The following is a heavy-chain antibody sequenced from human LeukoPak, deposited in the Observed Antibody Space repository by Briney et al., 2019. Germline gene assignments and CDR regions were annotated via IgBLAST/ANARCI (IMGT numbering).Heavy chain of an antibody. CDR1: GFTFSNYV. CDR3: ARDRARFYTYYFDY. V-gene: IGHV3-30-3*01. D-gene: IGHD2/OR15-2a*01. Sequence: PGGSLGLSCAASGFTFSNYVIHWVRQAAGKGLEWVAVTSSDLNVKLYADSVKGRFTISRDNSRSTLYLQMNSLRPEDTAIYYCARDRARFYTYYFDYWGQGTLVTVSS. J-gene: IGHJ4*02. CDR2: TSSDLNVK.